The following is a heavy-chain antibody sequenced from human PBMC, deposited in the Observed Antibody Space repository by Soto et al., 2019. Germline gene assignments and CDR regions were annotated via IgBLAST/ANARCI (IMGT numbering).Heavy chain of an antibody. D-gene: IGHD7-27*01. CDR1: GGSIKNSGYY. CDR3: ARANWYSEY. Sequence: SETLSLTCTVSGGSIKNSGYYWSWIRQHPEKGLEWIGYISYSGSTDYAPSLKSRVTMSVDTSKNQFSLNLTSVTAADTAAYYCARANWYSEYWGQGIPVTVSS. J-gene: IGHJ4*02. CDR2: ISYSGST. V-gene: IGHV4-31*03.